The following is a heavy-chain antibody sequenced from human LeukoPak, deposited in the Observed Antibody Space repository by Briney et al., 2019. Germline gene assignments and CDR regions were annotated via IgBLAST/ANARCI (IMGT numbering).Heavy chain of an antibody. V-gene: IGHV3-30*02. CDR3: GRDNHPFMTTVTTH. D-gene: IGHD4-17*01. CDR1: GFTFSSYG. J-gene: IGHJ4*02. Sequence: PGGSLRLSCAASGFTFSSYGMHWVRQAPGKGLEWVAFIRYDGSNKYYADSVKGRFTISRDNSKNTLYLQMNSLRTEDTAVYYCGRDNHPFMTTVTTHWGQGMLVTVSP. CDR2: IRYDGSNK.